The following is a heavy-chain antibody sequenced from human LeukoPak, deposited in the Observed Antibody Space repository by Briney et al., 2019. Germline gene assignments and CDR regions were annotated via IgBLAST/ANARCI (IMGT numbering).Heavy chain of an antibody. CDR3: AILRLTSYYGSGSQAIDY. V-gene: IGHV3-21*01. CDR2: ISSSSSYI. D-gene: IGHD3-10*01. Sequence: GGSLRLSCAASGFTFSSYSMNWVRQAPGKGLVWVSSISSSSSYIYYADSVKGRFTISRDNAKNSLYLQMNSLRAEDTAVYYCAILRLTSYYGSGSQAIDYWGQGTLVTVSS. CDR1: GFTFSSYS. J-gene: IGHJ4*02.